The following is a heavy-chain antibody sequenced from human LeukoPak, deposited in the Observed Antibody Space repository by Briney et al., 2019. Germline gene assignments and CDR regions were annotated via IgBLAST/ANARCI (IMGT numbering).Heavy chain of an antibody. CDR3: TIYGYSYGYGY. CDR2: ISSSSSTI. CDR1: GFTFSSYS. J-gene: IGHJ4*02. V-gene: IGHV3-48*01. D-gene: IGHD5-18*01. Sequence: GGSLRLSCAASGFTFSSYSMNWVRQAPGKGLEWVSYISSSSSTIYYADSVKGRFTISRDNAKNSLYLQMNSLRAEDTAVYYCTIYGYSYGYGYWGQGTLVTVSS.